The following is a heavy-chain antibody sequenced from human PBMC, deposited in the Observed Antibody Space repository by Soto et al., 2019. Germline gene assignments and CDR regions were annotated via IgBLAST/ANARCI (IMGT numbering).Heavy chain of an antibody. Sequence: PGESLKISCAASGFTFSNYAMSWVRQAPGKGLEWVSTLSGSGGSTYYADSVKGRFTISRDNSKNTLYLQMNSLRAEDTAVYYCAKVVNPASEYQLPYYYYYYGMDVWGQGTTVTVSS. CDR3: AKVVNPASEYQLPYYYYYYGMDV. J-gene: IGHJ6*02. CDR1: GFTFSNYA. CDR2: LSGSGGST. V-gene: IGHV3-23*01. D-gene: IGHD2-2*01.